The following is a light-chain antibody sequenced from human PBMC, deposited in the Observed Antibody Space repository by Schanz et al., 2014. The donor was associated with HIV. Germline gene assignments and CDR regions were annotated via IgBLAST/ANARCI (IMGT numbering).Light chain of an antibody. CDR3: QSYDSSLRASV. J-gene: IGLJ3*02. CDR2: ANN. Sequence: QSVLTQPPSASGTPGQRVTISCSGSSSNIGSNTVNWYQHLPGAAPKLLIYANNLRPSGVPDRFSGSKSGTSASLAISGLQAEDEAHYYCQSYDSSLRASVFGGGTKVTVL. V-gene: IGLV1-44*01. CDR1: SSNIGSNT.